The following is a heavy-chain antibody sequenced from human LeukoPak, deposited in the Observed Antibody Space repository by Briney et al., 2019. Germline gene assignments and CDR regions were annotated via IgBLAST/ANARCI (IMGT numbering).Heavy chain of an antibody. CDR1: GGSISSYY. J-gene: IGHJ3*02. V-gene: IGHV4-59*01. Sequence: SETLSLTCTLSGGSISSYYWSGIRQPPGKGLEWIGYIYYSGSTNYNPSLKSRVTISVDTSKNQFSLKLSSVTAADTAVYYCARASVVVVTALAFDIWGQGTMVTVSS. D-gene: IGHD2-21*02. CDR3: ARASVVVVTALAFDI. CDR2: IYYSGST.